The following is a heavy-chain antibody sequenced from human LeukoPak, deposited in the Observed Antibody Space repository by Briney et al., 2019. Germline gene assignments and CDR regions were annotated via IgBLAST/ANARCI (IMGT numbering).Heavy chain of an antibody. CDR1: GYTFTSYG. Sequence: ASVKVSCKASGYTFTSYGISWVRQAPGQGLEWMGWISAYNGNTNYAQKLQGRVTMTTDTSTSTAYMELRSLRSDDTAVYYCARDWQQLAHGPFGYWGQGTLVTVSS. V-gene: IGHV1-18*01. D-gene: IGHD6-13*01. CDR3: ARDWQQLAHGPFGY. J-gene: IGHJ4*02. CDR2: ISAYNGNT.